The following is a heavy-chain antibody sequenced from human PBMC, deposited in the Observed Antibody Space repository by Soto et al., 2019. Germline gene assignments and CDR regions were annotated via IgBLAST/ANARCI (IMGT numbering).Heavy chain of an antibody. D-gene: IGHD5-12*01. Sequence: QVQLQESGPGLVKPSQTLSLTCTVSGGSISSGDYYWSWIRQAPGKGLEWIGYIYYSGSAYYNPSLMSRVTISVDTSKNQFSLKLSSVTAADTAVYYCARGGLRGYNKGYYFDYWGQGTLVTVSS. CDR1: GGSISSGDYY. J-gene: IGHJ4*02. CDR2: IYYSGSA. V-gene: IGHV4-30-4*01. CDR3: ARGGLRGYNKGYYFDY.